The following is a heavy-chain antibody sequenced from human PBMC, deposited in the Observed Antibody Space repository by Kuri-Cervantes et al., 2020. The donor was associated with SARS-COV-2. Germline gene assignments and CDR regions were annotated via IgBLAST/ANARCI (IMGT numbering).Heavy chain of an antibody. J-gene: IGHJ4*02. CDR1: AFTFSNHA. CDR2: ISGGGGGT. CDR3: ARDRSTHYFDY. Sequence: GGSLRLSCAASAFTFSNHAMSWVRQAPGGGLEWVAGISGGGGGTYYADSVKGRFTISRDNSKNTLYLQMNSLRAEDTAVYCCARDRSTHYFDYWGQGTLVTVSS. V-gene: IGHV3-23*01.